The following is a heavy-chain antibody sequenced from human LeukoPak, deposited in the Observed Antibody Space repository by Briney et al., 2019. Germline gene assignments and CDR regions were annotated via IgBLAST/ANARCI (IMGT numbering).Heavy chain of an antibody. CDR2: IKQTGNEK. Sequence: PGGSLRLSCAASGFTFSNYWMSWVRQAPGKGLEWVANIKQTGNEKYYIDSGKGRFTISRDNAKNSLYLQLNSLRVEEAAVYYCASMKGSGTYSSFDFWGQGTLVTVSS. CDR1: GFTFSNYW. CDR3: ASMKGSGTYSSFDF. D-gene: IGHD3-10*01. V-gene: IGHV3-7*01. J-gene: IGHJ4*02.